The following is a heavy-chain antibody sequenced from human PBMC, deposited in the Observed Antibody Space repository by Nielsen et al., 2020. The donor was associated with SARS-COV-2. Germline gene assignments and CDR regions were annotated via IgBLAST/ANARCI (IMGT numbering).Heavy chain of an antibody. J-gene: IGHJ5*02. CDR1: GFTFSSYG. V-gene: IGHV3-33*01. Sequence: GGSLRLSCAASGFTFSSYGMHWVRQAPGKGLEWVAVIWYDGSNKYYADSVKGRFTISRDNSKNTLYLQMNSLRAENTAVYYCARGREYSSSSGWFDPWGQGTLVTVSS. D-gene: IGHD6-6*01. CDR2: IWYDGSNK. CDR3: ARGREYSSSSGWFDP.